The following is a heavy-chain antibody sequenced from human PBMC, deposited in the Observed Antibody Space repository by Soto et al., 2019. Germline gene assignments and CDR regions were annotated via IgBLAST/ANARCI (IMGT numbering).Heavy chain of an antibody. CDR2: IIPIFGTA. CDR3: AREGSHGTRYYYYGMDV. CDR1: GCTFSSYA. V-gene: IGHV1-69*13. J-gene: IGHJ6*02. D-gene: IGHD3-16*01. Sequence: ASVKVSCKASGCTFSSYAISWVRQAPGQGLEWMGGIIPIFGTANYAQKFQGRVTITADESTSTAYMELSSLRSEDTAVYYCAREGSHGTRYYYYGMDVWGQGTTVTVSS.